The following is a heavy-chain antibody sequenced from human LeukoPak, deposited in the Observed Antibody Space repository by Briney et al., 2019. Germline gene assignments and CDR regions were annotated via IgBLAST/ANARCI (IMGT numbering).Heavy chain of an antibody. D-gene: IGHD3-22*01. CDR1: GFTFSSYG. V-gene: IGHV3-33*06. Sequence: PGGSLRLSCAASGFTFSSYGMHWGRQAPGKGLEWVAVIWYDGSNKYYADSVKGRFTISRDNSKNTLYLQMNSLRAEDTAVYHCAKGRTYYYDSSGYPDAFDIWGQGTMVTVSS. CDR2: IWYDGSNK. J-gene: IGHJ3*02. CDR3: AKGRTYYYDSSGYPDAFDI.